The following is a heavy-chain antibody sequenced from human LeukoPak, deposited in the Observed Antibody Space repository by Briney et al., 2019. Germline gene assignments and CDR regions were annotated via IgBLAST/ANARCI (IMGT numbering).Heavy chain of an antibody. D-gene: IGHD3-9*01. V-gene: IGHV3-15*01. CDR1: GFTFSNAW. J-gene: IGHJ4*02. Sequence: GGSLRLSCAASGFTFSNAWMSWVRQAPGKGLEWVGRIKSKTDGGTTDYAAPVKGRFTISRDDSKNTLYLQMNSLKTEDTAVCYCTTARGYDILTGYLYYFDYWGQGTLVTVSS. CDR2: IKSKTDGGTT. CDR3: TTARGYDILTGYLYYFDY.